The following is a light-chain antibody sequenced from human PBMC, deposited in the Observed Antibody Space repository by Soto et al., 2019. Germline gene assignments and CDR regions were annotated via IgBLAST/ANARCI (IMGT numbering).Light chain of an antibody. CDR2: EDN. CDR3: QSFDSSSVV. Sequence: NFMLTQPHSVSASPGKTVTISCTRSSGSIASKYVQWYQKRPGSSPTTVIYEDNQRSSGVPDRFSGSIDSSSNSASLTISGLKTEDEAEYYCQSFDSSSVVFGGGTKLTVL. J-gene: IGLJ2*01. CDR1: SGSIASKY. V-gene: IGLV6-57*01.